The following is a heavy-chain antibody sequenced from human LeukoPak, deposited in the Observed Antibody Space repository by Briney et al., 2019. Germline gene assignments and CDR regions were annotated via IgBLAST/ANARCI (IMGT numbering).Heavy chain of an antibody. D-gene: IGHD5-12*01. V-gene: IGHV3-48*04. CDR1: RFTFSRYS. CDR2: ISSSSSSTI. J-gene: IGHJ4*02. CDR3: ASYSGYDYFDY. Sequence: PGGSLRLSCAASRFTFSRYSMNWVRQAPGKGLEWISYISSSSSSTIYNADSVKGRFTISRDNAKNSLYLQMNSLRAEDTAVYYCASYSGYDYFDYWGQGTLVTVSS.